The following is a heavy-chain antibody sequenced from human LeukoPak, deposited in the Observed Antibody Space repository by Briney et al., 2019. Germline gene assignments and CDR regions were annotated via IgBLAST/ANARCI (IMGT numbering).Heavy chain of an antibody. CDR2: ISYDGSNK. Sequence: GGSLRLSCAASGFTFSSYGMHWVRRAPGKGLEWVAVISYDGSNKYYADSVKGRFTISRDNSKNTLYLQMNSLRAEDTAVYYCAKDVRSSGWYIYYYYGMDVWGQGTTVTVSS. CDR3: AKDVRSSGWYIYYYYGMDV. V-gene: IGHV3-30*18. D-gene: IGHD6-19*01. CDR1: GFTFSSYG. J-gene: IGHJ6*02.